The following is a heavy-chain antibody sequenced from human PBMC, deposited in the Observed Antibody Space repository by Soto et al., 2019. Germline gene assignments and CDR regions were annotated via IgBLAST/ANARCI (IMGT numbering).Heavy chain of an antibody. Sequence: GGSLRLSCAASGFTFSSYAMSWVRQAPGKGLEWVSVISGSGGSTYYADSVKGRFTISRDNSKDTLYLQMNSLRAEDTAVYYCAKGVEYSSSSGLNWFDPWGQGTLVTVSS. V-gene: IGHV3-23*01. D-gene: IGHD6-6*01. J-gene: IGHJ5*02. CDR3: AKGVEYSSSSGLNWFDP. CDR1: GFTFSSYA. CDR2: ISGSGGST.